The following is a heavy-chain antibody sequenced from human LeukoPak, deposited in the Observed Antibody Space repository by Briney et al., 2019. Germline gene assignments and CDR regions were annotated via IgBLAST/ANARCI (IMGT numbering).Heavy chain of an antibody. CDR2: INPNSGGT. D-gene: IGHD1-14*01. CDR1: GYTFTGYY. CDR3: ARARYNREFDY. J-gene: IGHJ4*02. Sequence: ASVKVSCKASGYTFTGYYMRWVRQAPGQGVEWMGWINPNSGGTNYAQKFQGRVTMTRDTSISTAYMELSRLRSDDTAVYYCARARYNREFDYWGQGTLVTVSS. V-gene: IGHV1-2*02.